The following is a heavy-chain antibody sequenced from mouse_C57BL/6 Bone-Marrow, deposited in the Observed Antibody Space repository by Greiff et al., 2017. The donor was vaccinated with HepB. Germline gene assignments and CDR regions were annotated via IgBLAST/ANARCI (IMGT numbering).Heavy chain of an antibody. CDR2: IDPSDSYT. J-gene: IGHJ1*03. CDR1: GYTFTSYW. Sequence: QVQLQQPGAELVMPGASVKLSCKASGYTFTSYWMHWVKQRPGQGLEWIGEIDPSDSYTNYNQKFKGKSTLTVDKSSSTAYMQLSSLTSEGSAVYYCARVLWYFWYLDVWGTGTTVTVSS. V-gene: IGHV1-69*01. CDR3: ARVLWYFWYLDV. D-gene: IGHD2-1*01.